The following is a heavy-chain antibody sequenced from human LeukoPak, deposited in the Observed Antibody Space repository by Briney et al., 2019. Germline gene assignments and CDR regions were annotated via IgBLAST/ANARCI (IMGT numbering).Heavy chain of an antibody. CDR3: AKGLAAAGLISAFDM. CDR1: GFTFSSYG. CDR2: ISYDGSNK. V-gene: IGHV3-30*18. D-gene: IGHD6-13*01. Sequence: PGGSLRLSCAASGFTFSSYGMHWVRQAPGKGLEWVAVISYDGSNKYYADSVKGRFTISRDNSKNTLYVQMNSLRAEDTAVYYCAKGLAAAGLISAFDMWGQGTMVIVSS. J-gene: IGHJ3*02.